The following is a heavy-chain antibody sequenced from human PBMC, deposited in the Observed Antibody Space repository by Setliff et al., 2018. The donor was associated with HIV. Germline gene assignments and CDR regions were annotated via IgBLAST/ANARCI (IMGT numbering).Heavy chain of an antibody. CDR2: IYYSGRT. D-gene: IGHD1-26*01. J-gene: IGHJ4*02. V-gene: IGHV4-39*07. Sequence: SETLSLTCTVSGGSISSSSYYWGWIRQPPGKGLEWIGSIYYSGRTDYNPSLRSRVTISVDTSKNQFSLKLSSVAAADTAVYYCARGVAVGATGGGYWGQGTLVTVSS. CDR1: GGSISSSSYY. CDR3: ARGVAVGATGGGY.